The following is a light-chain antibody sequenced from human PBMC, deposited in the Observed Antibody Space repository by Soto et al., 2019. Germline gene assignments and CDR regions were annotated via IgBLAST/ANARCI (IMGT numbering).Light chain of an antibody. CDR2: AAS. CDR1: QSISSY. CDR3: QQSYSTPLT. V-gene: IGKV1-39*01. J-gene: IGKJ4*01. Sequence: DIQMTQSPSSLSASVGDRVTITCRASQSISSYLNWYQQKPGKAPKLLIYAASSLQSGVPSRFSGSGSGTDFTLTISSLQPEDFATYYGQQSYSTPLTFGGGTKV.